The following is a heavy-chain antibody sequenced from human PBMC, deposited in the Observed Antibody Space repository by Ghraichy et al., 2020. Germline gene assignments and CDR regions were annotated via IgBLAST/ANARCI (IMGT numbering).Heavy chain of an antibody. CDR1: GVPFSNYY. CDR2: INHSGTT. D-gene: IGHD7-27*01. J-gene: IGHJ2*01. Sequence: NISLTCAVYGVPFSNYYWSWIRQPPGKGLEWIGEEWIGQINHSGTTNYNPSLKGRLTISEDTSKNQFSLNLGSVSAADTAVYYCARGRGTGDRRYFDLWGRGTLVTVSS. V-gene: IGHV4-34*01. CDR3: ARGRGTGDRRYFDL.